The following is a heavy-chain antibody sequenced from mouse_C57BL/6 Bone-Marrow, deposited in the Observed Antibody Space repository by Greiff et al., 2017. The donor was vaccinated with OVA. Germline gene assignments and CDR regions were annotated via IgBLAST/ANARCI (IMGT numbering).Heavy chain of an antibody. CDR3: ARDLYDYDTFAY. J-gene: IGHJ3*01. V-gene: IGHV3-5*01. CDR1: GISITTGNYR. CDR2: IYYSGTI. D-gene: IGHD2-4*01. Sequence: VQLKESGPGLVKPSQTVFLTCTVTGISITTGNYRWSWIRQFPGNKLEWIGYIYYSGTITYNPSLTSRTTITRDTPKNQFFLEMNSLPAEDTATYYCARDLYDYDTFAYWGQGTLVTVSA.